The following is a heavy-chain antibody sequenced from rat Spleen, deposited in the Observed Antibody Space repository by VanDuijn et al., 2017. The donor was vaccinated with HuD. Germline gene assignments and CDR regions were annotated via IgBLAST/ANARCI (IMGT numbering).Heavy chain of an antibody. J-gene: IGHJ2*01. CDR3: AKDRVRGTSPYYFDY. CDR2: ISTGGDNT. V-gene: IGHV5-27*01. Sequence: EVQLVESGGGLVQPGRSLKLSCVASGFTFNNYWMTWVRQAPTKGLEWVAYISTGGDNTYYRDSVKGRFTISRDNAESSLYLQMDSLRSEDTSTYYCAKDRVRGTSPYYFDYWGQGVMVTVSS. CDR1: GFTFNNYW. D-gene: IGHD4-3*01.